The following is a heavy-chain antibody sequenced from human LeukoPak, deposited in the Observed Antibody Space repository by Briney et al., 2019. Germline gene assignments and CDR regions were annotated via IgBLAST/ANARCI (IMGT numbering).Heavy chain of an antibody. J-gene: IGHJ5*02. V-gene: IGHV3-30*02. CDR2: VRYDGSNK. CDR1: GFTFSSYG. Sequence: GGSLRLSCAASGFTFSSYGMHWVRQAPGKGLEGVAFVRYDGSNKYYADSVKGRFTISRDNSKNTLYLQMNSLRAEDTAVYYCAKDRYDYVWGSYRLSRFDPWGQGTLVTVSS. CDR3: AKDRYDYVWGSYRLSRFDP. D-gene: IGHD3-16*02.